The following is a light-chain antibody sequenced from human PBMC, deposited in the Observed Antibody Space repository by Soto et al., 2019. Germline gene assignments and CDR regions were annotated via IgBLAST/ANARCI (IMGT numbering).Light chain of an antibody. CDR2: GAS. J-gene: IGKJ5*01. V-gene: IGKV1-12*01. CDR3: QHATSFPIT. Sequence: DIQMTQSPSSVSVSVGDRVTITCRASQDIRTWLAWYQQKPGKAPKILIYGASSLQSGVPSRFSGSGSGTYFTLTISSLQPEDFATYYCQHATSFPITFGQGTRLEIK. CDR1: QDIRTW.